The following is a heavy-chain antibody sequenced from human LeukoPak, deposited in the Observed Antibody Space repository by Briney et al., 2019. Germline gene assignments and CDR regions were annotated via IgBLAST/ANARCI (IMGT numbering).Heavy chain of an antibody. CDR3: AKYIGYCSGGSCNYYFDY. Sequence: GGSLRLSCAASGFTVSSSYMSWVRRAPGEGLEWVSVIYSGGSTYYADSVKGRFTISRDNSKDTLYLQMNSLRAEDTAVYYCAKYIGYCSGGSCNYYFDYWGQGTLVTVSS. J-gene: IGHJ4*02. CDR2: IYSGGST. CDR1: GFTVSSSY. V-gene: IGHV3-66*01. D-gene: IGHD2-15*01.